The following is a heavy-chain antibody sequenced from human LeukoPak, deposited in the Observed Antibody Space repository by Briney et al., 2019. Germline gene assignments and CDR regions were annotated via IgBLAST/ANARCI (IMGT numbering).Heavy chain of an antibody. V-gene: IGHV3-30*18. CDR3: AKELRGYSYGLRNNWFDP. Sequence: PGRSLRLSCAASGFTFSSYGMHWARQAPGKGLEWVAVISYDGSNKYYADSVKGRFTTSRDNSKNTLYLQMNSLRAEDTAVYYCAKELRGYSYGLRNNWFDPWGQGTLVTVSS. D-gene: IGHD5-18*01. CDR1: GFTFSSYG. J-gene: IGHJ5*02. CDR2: ISYDGSNK.